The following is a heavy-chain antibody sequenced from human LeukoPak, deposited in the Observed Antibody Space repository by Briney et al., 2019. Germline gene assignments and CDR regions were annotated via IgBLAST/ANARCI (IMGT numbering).Heavy chain of an antibody. CDR1: GYTFTGYH. J-gene: IGHJ4*02. D-gene: IGHD7-27*01. V-gene: IGHV1-2*02. Sequence: ASVKVSCKASGYTFTGYHMHWVRQAPGQGLEWMGWINSNSGGTNYAQKFQGRVTITRNTSISTAYMELSSLRSEDTAVYYCARGPHWDPHFDYWGQGTLVTVSS. CDR2: INSNSGGT. CDR3: ARGPHWDPHFDY.